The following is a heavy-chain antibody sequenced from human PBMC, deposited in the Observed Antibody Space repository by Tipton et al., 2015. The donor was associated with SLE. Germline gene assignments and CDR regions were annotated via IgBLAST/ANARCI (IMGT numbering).Heavy chain of an antibody. D-gene: IGHD2-21*01. J-gene: IGHJ3*02. Sequence: TLSLTCTVSGGSISSYYWSWIRQPPGKGLEWIGYIYYSGSTNYNPSLKSRVTISVDTSKNQSSLKLSSVTAADTAVYYCARDLSILWKGAFDIWGQGTMVTVSS. CDR3: ARDLSILWKGAFDI. V-gene: IGHV4-59*01. CDR2: IYYSGST. CDR1: GGSISSYY.